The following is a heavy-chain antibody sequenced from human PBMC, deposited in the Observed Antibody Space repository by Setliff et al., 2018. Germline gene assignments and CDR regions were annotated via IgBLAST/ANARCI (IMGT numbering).Heavy chain of an antibody. Sequence: ASVKVSCKASGYTFTSYDINWVRQATGQGLEWMGWMNPNSDNTGYAQKFQGRVTITRNTSISTAYMELSSLRSEDTAVYYCARGRRGNYDFWSGYSNWFDPWGQGTLVTVSS. V-gene: IGHV1-8*03. D-gene: IGHD3-3*01. J-gene: IGHJ5*02. CDR3: ARGRRGNYDFWSGYSNWFDP. CDR1: GYTFTSYD. CDR2: MNPNSDNT.